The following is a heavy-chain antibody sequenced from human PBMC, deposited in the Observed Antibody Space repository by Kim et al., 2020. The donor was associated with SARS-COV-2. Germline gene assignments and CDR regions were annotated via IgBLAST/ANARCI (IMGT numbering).Heavy chain of an antibody. D-gene: IGHD6-19*01. CDR2: ISYDGSNK. V-gene: IGHV3-30*04. CDR3: ARGYSSGWYSLGS. CDR1: GFTFSSYA. J-gene: IGHJ3*01. Sequence: GGSLRLSCAASGFTFSSYAMHWVRQAPGKGLEWVAVISYDGSNKYYADSVKGRFTISRDNSKNTLYLQMNSLRAEDTAVYYCARGYSSGWYSLGSWGQGTMVTVSS.